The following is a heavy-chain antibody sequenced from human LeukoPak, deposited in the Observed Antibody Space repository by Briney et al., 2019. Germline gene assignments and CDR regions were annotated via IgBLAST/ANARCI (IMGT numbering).Heavy chain of an antibody. CDR1: GFNFSSYG. D-gene: IGHD6-19*01. CDR2: IWFDGSNI. J-gene: IGHJ4*02. V-gene: IGHV3-33*01. CDR3: ARDSLPMAVAGPFDH. Sequence: GGSLRLSCAASGFNFSSYGMHWVRQAPGKGLEWVTSIWFDGSNIHYADSVKGRVIISRDNSKSALYLQMNSLRAEDTAIYYCARDSLPMAVAGPFDHWGQGALVTVSS.